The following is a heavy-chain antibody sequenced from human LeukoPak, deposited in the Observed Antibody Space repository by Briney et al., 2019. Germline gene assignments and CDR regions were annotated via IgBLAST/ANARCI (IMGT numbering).Heavy chain of an antibody. Sequence: PGGSLRLSCAASGFTFDDYAMHWVRQAPGKGLEWVSGLSATGITTHYADSVKGRFIISRDNSKNTLYLQMNSLRAEDTAVYYCATDAGREQLGVYYFDYWGQGSLVTVSS. CDR1: GFTFDDYA. D-gene: IGHD1-26*01. CDR2: LSATGITT. CDR3: ATDAGREQLGVYYFDY. J-gene: IGHJ4*02. V-gene: IGHV3-23*01.